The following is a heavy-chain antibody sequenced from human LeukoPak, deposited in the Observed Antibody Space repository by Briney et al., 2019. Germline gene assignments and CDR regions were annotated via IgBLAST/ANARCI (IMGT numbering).Heavy chain of an antibody. CDR3: ARPGDSYAFDI. V-gene: IGHV4-38-2*02. Sequence: SETLSLTCTVSGYSISSGYYWGWIRQPPGTGLEWIGSIYHSGSTYYNPSLKSRVTISLDTSKNHFSLKLSSVTAADTAVYYCARPGDSYAFDIWGQGTMATVSS. D-gene: IGHD2-21*01. J-gene: IGHJ3*02. CDR1: GYSISSGYY. CDR2: IYHSGST.